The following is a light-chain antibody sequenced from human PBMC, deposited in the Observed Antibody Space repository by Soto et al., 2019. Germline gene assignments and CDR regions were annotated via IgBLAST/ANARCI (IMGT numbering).Light chain of an antibody. V-gene: IGKV3D-15*01. CDR1: QSVNIN. CDR2: GAS. J-gene: IGKJ4*01. Sequence: EIVMTQSPVTLSASPGERVTLSCRASQSVNINLAWYQQRHGQAPRVLIYGASNRASGIPDKFSGSGSGTDFTLTISSLAPDDFALYFCQQYKDWPPLTFGGGTRVEIK. CDR3: QQYKDWPPLT.